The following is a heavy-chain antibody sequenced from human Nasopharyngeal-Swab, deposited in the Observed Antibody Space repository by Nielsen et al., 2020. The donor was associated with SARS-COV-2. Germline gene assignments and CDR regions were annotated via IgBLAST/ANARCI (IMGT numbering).Heavy chain of an antibody. CDR2: IRQDAREQ. Sequence: GESLKISCAASGFTFNTYWMNWARQAPGMGLEWVANIRQDAREQFYVDSVKGRFTISRDNAKNSVFLQMNSLRSEDTAVYYCARESVVTGMDDAPDIWGRGTMVTVSS. V-gene: IGHV3-7*01. D-gene: IGHD2-21*02. CDR1: GFTFNTYW. CDR3: ARESVVTGMDDAPDI. J-gene: IGHJ3*02.